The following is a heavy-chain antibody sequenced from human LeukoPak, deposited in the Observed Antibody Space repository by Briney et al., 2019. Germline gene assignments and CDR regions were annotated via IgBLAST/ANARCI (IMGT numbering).Heavy chain of an antibody. CDR1: GGSISSYY. Sequence: SETLSLTCTVSGGSISSYYWSWIRQPPGKGLEWIGYIYYGGSTNYNPSLKSRVTISVDTSKNQFSLKLSSVTAADTAVYYCARYKAAAGGIDYWGQGTLVTVSS. CDR3: ARYKAAAGGIDY. V-gene: IGHV4-59*01. D-gene: IGHD6-13*01. CDR2: IYYGGST. J-gene: IGHJ4*02.